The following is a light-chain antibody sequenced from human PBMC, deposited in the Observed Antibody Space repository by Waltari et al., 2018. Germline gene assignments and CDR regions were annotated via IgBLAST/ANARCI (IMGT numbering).Light chain of an antibody. Sequence: QSVLTQPPSASGTPGQRVPISCSGRSSNIGSNTVNWYQQRPGTAPELLIYSNNQRPSGVPDRFSGSKSGTSASLAISGLQSEDEADYYCAAWDDSLNGFYVFGTGTKVTVL. J-gene: IGLJ1*01. V-gene: IGLV1-44*01. CDR1: SSNIGSNT. CDR3: AAWDDSLNGFYV. CDR2: SNN.